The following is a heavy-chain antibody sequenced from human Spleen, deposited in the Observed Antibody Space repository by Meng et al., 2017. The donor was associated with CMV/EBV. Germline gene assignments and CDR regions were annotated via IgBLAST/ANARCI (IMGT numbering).Heavy chain of an antibody. Sequence: GESLKISCAASGFTFSSCSMNWVRQAPGKGLEWVSSISSSSSYIYYADSVKGRFTISRDNAKNSLYLQMNSLRAEDTAVYYCARVRFGGVMVSDYWGQGTLVTVSS. CDR1: GFTFSSCS. V-gene: IGHV3-21*01. D-gene: IGHD3-16*01. CDR3: ARVRFGGVMVSDY. CDR2: ISSSSSYI. J-gene: IGHJ4*02.